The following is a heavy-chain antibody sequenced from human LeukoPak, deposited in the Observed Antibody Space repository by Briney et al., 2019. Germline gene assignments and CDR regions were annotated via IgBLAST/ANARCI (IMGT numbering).Heavy chain of an antibody. V-gene: IGHV1-2*02. Sequence: ASVKVSCKASGYTFTAYYIHWVRQAPGQGPEWMGWINPNSGDTNYAQKFRDRVTMARDTSATAAYMELSSLGSDDTAVYYCARDRESYSSGSYFIWGQGSLITVSS. CDR1: GYTFTAYY. CDR2: INPNSGDT. CDR3: ARDRESYSSGSYFI. J-gene: IGHJ4*02. D-gene: IGHD3-10*01.